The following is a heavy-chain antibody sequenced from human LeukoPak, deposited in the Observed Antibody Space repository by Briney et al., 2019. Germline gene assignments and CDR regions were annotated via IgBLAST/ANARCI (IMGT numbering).Heavy chain of an antibody. CDR1: GFTFSSYA. CDR2: ISYDGSNK. CDR3: ARDGHSSSWYYFDY. V-gene: IGHV3-30-3*01. Sequence: HPGRSLRLSCAASGFTFSSYAMHWVRQAPGKGLEWVAVISYDGSNKYYADSVKGRFTISRDNSKNTLYLQMNSLRAEDTAVYYCARDGHSSSWYYFDYWGQGTLVTVSS. J-gene: IGHJ4*02. D-gene: IGHD6-13*01.